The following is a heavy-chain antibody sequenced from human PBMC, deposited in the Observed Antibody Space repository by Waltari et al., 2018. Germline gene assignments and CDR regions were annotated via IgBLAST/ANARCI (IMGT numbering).Heavy chain of an antibody. CDR1: GYSISNVYS. D-gene: IGHD1-1*01. V-gene: IGHV4-38-2*01. CDR2: IHHSGSA. J-gene: IGHJ5*02. Sequence: QVQLQQSGPGLVKPSETLSLTCPVPGYSISNVYSWGWIRQPPGKGLEWIGSIHHSGSAYYNPSLNSRVTISLETSKNQFSLKLTSVAATDTAIYYCARQPIEGNLPDWFDPWGQGTLVTVSS. CDR3: ARQPIEGNLPDWFDP.